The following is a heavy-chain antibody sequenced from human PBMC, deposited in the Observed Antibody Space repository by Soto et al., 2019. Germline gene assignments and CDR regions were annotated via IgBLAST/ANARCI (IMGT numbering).Heavy chain of an antibody. CDR2: IIPIFGTA. V-gene: IGHV1-69*01. CDR1: GGTFSSYA. Sequence: QVQLVQSGAEVKKPGSSVKVSCKASGGTFSSYAISWVRQAPGQGLEWMGGIIPIFGTANYAQKFQGRVTITADESTSTAYMELSSLRSEDTAVYYCARVSSALGIAVAGMDYWGQGTLVTVSS. CDR3: ARVSSALGIAVAGMDY. D-gene: IGHD6-19*01. J-gene: IGHJ4*02.